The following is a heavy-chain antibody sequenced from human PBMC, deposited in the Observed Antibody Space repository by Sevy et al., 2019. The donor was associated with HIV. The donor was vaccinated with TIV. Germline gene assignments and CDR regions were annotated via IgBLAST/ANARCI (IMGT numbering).Heavy chain of an antibody. D-gene: IGHD1-7*01. J-gene: IGHJ5*02. CDR2: IYHSGST. CDR1: GYSISSGYY. Sequence: SETLSLTCTVSGYSISSGYYWGWIRQPPGKGLEWIGSIYHSGSTHYNPSLKSRVTISVDTSKNQFSLKLSSVTAADTAVYYCARDWSGTGTTRFDPWGQGTLVTVSS. CDR3: ARDWSGTGTTRFDP. V-gene: IGHV4-38-2*02.